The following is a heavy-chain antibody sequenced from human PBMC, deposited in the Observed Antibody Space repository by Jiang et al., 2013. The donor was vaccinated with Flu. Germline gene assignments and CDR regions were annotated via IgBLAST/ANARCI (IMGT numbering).Heavy chain of an antibody. CDR3: ARGGRGVVANYYYGLDV. Sequence: SGAEVKKPGSSVKVSCKASGGTFSSYAISWVRQAPGQGLEWMGRIIPILGIANYAQKFQGRVTITADESTSTAYMELSSLKSEDTAVYYCARGGRGVVANYYYGLDVWGQGTTVTVSS. D-gene: IGHD2-2*01. V-gene: IGHV1-69*04. J-gene: IGHJ6*02. CDR2: IIPILGIA. CDR1: GGTFSSYA.